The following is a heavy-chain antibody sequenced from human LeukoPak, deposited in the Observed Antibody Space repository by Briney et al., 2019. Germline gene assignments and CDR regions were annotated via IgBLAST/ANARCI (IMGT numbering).Heavy chain of an antibody. CDR2: IKQDGSEK. J-gene: IGHJ5*02. D-gene: IGHD3-3*01. Sequence: GGSLRLSCAASGFTFSSYWMSWVRQAPGKGLEWVANIKQDGSEKYYVDSVKGRFTISRDNAKSSLYLQMNSLRAEDTAVYYCARVYRVLRFLEWLSRSRGTFDPWGQGTLVTVSS. CDR1: GFTFSSYW. V-gene: IGHV3-7*01. CDR3: ARVYRVLRFLEWLSRSRGTFDP.